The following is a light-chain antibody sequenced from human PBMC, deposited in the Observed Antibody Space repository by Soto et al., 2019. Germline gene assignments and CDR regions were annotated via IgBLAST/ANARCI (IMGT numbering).Light chain of an antibody. J-gene: IGLJ2*01. CDR3: CSYAGSYTLV. CDR2: DVN. Sequence: QSALTQPRSVSGSPGQSVTLSCTGTSSDVGGYHYVSWYQHHPGKAPKIIIFDVNQRPSGVPDRFSGSKSGNTSSLTISGLQTEYEVDYYFCSYAGSYTLVFGGGTKVTVL. CDR1: SSDVGGYHY. V-gene: IGLV2-11*01.